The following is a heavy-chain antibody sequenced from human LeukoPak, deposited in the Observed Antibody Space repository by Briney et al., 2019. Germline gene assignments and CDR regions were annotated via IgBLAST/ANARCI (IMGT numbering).Heavy chain of an antibody. D-gene: IGHD3-22*01. Sequence: GGSLRLSCAASGFTFSSHEMNWVRQAPGKGLEWVSYISSSGTNIYYADSVKGRFSISRDNANNLLYLQMNSLRAEDTAVYYCARESDSYDSSGYLDFDYWGQGTLDTVSS. V-gene: IGHV3-48*03. J-gene: IGHJ4*02. CDR3: ARESDSYDSSGYLDFDY. CDR1: GFTFSSHE. CDR2: ISSSGTNI.